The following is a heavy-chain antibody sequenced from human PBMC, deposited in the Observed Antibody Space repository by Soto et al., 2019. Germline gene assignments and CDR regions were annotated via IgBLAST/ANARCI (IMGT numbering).Heavy chain of an antibody. Sequence: QVQLVQSGAEVRTPGASVKVSCKASGYTFTSYDINWVRQATGQGPEWMGWMNPDSGHTGYVQKFQGRVTMTRNTVISTAYMDLSSLRSEDTAVYYCARSGGGSNVNFDYWGQGTLVTVSS. CDR1: GYTFTSYD. V-gene: IGHV1-8*01. CDR3: ARSGGGSNVNFDY. CDR2: MNPDSGHT. J-gene: IGHJ4*02. D-gene: IGHD2-15*01.